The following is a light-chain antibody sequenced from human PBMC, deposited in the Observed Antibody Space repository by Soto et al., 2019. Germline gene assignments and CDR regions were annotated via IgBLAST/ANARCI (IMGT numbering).Light chain of an antibody. Sequence: DIQMTQSPSSLSASVGDRVTTTCRASQGISNYLAWYQQKPGKVPKLLIYAASTLQSGVPSRFSGSGSGTDFTLTIRSMQTEDVANYYCQKYNSAPRTFGQGTKVDIK. CDR2: AAS. CDR1: QGISNY. V-gene: IGKV1-27*01. J-gene: IGKJ1*01. CDR3: QKYNSAPRT.